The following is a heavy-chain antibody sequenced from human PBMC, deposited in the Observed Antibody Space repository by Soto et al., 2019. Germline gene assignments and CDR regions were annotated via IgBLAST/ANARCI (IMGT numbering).Heavy chain of an antibody. Sequence: PSETLSLTCTVSGGSISSSSYSWSWIRQHPGKGLEWIGYVYFSGNTDYNPSLKSRVTISVDTSKKQFSLRLTSVTVADTAVYYCARLGYDSSGYPSWFDPWGQGXLVTVYS. D-gene: IGHD3-22*01. CDR2: VYFSGNT. CDR1: GGSISSSSYS. V-gene: IGHV4-31*03. CDR3: ARLGYDSSGYPSWFDP. J-gene: IGHJ5*02.